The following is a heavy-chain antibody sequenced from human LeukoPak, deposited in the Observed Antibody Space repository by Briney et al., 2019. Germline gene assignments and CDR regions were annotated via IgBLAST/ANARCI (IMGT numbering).Heavy chain of an antibody. CDR2: IYYSGST. V-gene: IGHV4-59*11. CDR3: ARGSRGGYSGYDYNPRLKYYYMDV. J-gene: IGHJ6*03. CDR1: GGSISSHY. D-gene: IGHD5-12*01. Sequence: SETLSLTCTVSGGSISSHYWSWIRQPPGKGLEWIGYIYYSGSTNYNPSLKRRVTISVDTSKNQFSLKLSSVTAADTAVYYCARGSRGGYSGYDYNPRLKYYYMDVWGKGTTVTVSS.